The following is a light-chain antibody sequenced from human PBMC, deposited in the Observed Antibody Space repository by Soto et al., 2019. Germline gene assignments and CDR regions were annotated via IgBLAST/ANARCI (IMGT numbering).Light chain of an antibody. Sequence: QSVLTQPASVSGSPGQSITISCTGSSADIGSHDYVSWYQQHPGKVPKLIIYEVTKRPSGASVRFSGSKSGNAAYLSISGLQPEDEADYYCNSYTTNSALVFGSGTKLTVL. J-gene: IGLJ1*01. V-gene: IGLV2-14*01. CDR3: NSYTTNSALV. CDR1: SADIGSHDY. CDR2: EVT.